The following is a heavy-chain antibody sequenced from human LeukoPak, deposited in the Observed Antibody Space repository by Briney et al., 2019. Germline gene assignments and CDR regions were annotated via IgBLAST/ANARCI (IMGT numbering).Heavy chain of an antibody. Sequence: SVTLSLTCTVSGGSISSSSYYWGWSRQPPGKGLEWIGSIYYSGSTYYNPSLKSRVPISVDTSKNQFSLKLSSVTAADTAVYYGARVRAAAVSFDYWGQGTLVTVSS. V-gene: IGHV4-39*07. CDR1: GGSISSSSYY. CDR3: ARVRAAAVSFDY. CDR2: IYYSGST. J-gene: IGHJ4*02. D-gene: IGHD6-13*01.